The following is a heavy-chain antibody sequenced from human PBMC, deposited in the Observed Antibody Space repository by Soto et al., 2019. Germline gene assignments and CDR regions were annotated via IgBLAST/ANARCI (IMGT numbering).Heavy chain of an antibody. CDR1: GGTFSSYA. V-gene: IGHV1-69*01. D-gene: IGHD1-1*01. CDR3: ARDQAQLDAYYYYYGMDV. Sequence: QVPLVQSGAEVKKPGSSVKVSCKASGGTFSSYAISWVRQAPGRGLEWMGGIIPIFGTANYAQKFQGRVTITADESTTTAYMELSSLRSEDTAVYYGARDQAQLDAYYYYYGMDVWGQGTTVTASS. CDR2: IIPIFGTA. J-gene: IGHJ6*02.